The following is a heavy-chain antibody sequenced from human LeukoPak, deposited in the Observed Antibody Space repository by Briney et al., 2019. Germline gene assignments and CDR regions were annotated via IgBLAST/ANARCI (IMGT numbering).Heavy chain of an antibody. D-gene: IGHD3-10*01. CDR3: ARIYGSGSPMDY. J-gene: IGHJ4*02. CDR1: GGSISSSSYY. CDR2: IYYSGST. V-gene: IGHV4-39*01. Sequence: TSSETLSLTCTVSGGSISSSSYYWGWIRQPPGKGLEWIGSIYYSGSTYYNPSLKSRVTISVDTSKNQFSLKLSSVTAADTAVYYCARIYGSGSPMDYWGQGTLVTVSS.